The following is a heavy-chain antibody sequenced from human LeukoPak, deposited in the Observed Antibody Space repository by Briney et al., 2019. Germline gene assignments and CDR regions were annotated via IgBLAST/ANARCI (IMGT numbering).Heavy chain of an antibody. J-gene: IGHJ4*02. CDR2: IYYSGST. D-gene: IGHD5-18*01. CDR3: ARAGYSYGRRYYFDY. Sequence: SETLSLTCTVSGGSISSSSYYWGWIRQPPGKGLEWIGSIYYSGSTYYNPSLKSLVTISVDTSKNQFSLKLSSVTAADTAVYYCARAGYSYGRRYYFDYWGQGTLVTVSS. CDR1: GGSISSSSYY. V-gene: IGHV4-39*01.